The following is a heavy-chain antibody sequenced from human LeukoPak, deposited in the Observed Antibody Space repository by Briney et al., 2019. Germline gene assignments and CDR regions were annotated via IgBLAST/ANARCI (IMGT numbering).Heavy chain of an antibody. J-gene: IGHJ5*02. Sequence: GGSLRLSCAASGFSFSNFAMHWVRQAPGKGLEWVALTSYDGSNHSYTDSVKGRFTISRDNSMNMLYLQMDSLGPDDTAIYYCARDPSTAPRSTNWAANLFDPWGQGTLVTVSS. V-gene: IGHV3-30-3*01. CDR3: ARDPSTAPRSTNWAANLFDP. D-gene: IGHD6-13*01. CDR1: GFSFSNFA. CDR2: TSYDGSNH.